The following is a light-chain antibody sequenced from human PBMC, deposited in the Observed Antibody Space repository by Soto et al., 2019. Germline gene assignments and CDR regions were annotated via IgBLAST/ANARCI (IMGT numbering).Light chain of an antibody. CDR1: SSNIGAGYD. V-gene: IGLV1-40*01. J-gene: IGLJ1*01. CDR2: GNS. Sequence: HSELTQAPSVSGVPGQRVSISCTGSSSNIGAGYDVHWYQQLPGTAPKLLIYGNSNRPSGVPDRFSGSKSGTSASLAITGLQAEDEADYYCQSYDSSLSGSIVFGTGTKVTVL. CDR3: QSYDSSLSGSIV.